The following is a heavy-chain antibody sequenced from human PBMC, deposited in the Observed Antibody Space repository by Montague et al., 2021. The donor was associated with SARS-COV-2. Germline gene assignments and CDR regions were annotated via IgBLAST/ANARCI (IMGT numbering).Heavy chain of an antibody. CDR2: TYYRTKRYS. J-gene: IGHJ4*02. D-gene: IGHD6-19*01. Sequence: CAISGDSVAEHRVRSGGHTYELQRGLEWLGRTYYRTKRYSDYAPSVRGRLTVNPDASKNEFSLELNYVTPEDTAVYYCVRYSGWFYFDFWGQGTLVTVSS. CDR3: VRYSGWFYFDF. CDR1: GDSVAEHRVR. V-gene: IGHV6-1*01.